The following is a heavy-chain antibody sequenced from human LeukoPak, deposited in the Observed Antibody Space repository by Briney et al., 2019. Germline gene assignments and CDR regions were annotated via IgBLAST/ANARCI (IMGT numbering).Heavy chain of an antibody. CDR2: IIPIFGTA. CDR3: ARAYIVTTNGDNVYYYMDV. CDR1: GGTFSSYA. D-gene: IGHD5-12*01. V-gene: IGHV1-69*06. J-gene: IGHJ6*03. Sequence: ASVKVSCKASGGTFSSYAISWVRQAPGQGLEWMGGIIPIFGTANYAQKFQGRLTITADRFSGVAYMDLSSLSSEDTAVYYCARAYIVTTNGDNVYYYMDVWGTGTTVTVSS.